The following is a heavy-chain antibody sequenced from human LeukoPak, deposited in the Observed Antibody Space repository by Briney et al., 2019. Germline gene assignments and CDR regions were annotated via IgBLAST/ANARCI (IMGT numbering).Heavy chain of an antibody. J-gene: IGHJ6*02. D-gene: IGHD2-2*02. V-gene: IGHV3-48*03. Sequence: GGSLRLSCAASGFGFGQYEMNRVRQAPGNGLEWIAYISVRAGTIYYGDSAEGRFTISRDNAKNSLYLQMNSLRAEDTAVYYCGKDIRPGGLDVWGQGTTVTVSS. CDR3: GKDIRPGGLDV. CDR1: GFGFGQYE. CDR2: ISVRAGTI.